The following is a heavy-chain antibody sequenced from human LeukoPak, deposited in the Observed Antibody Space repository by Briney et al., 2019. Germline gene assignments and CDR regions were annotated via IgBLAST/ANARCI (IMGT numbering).Heavy chain of an antibody. V-gene: IGHV4-30-2*01. CDR1: GGSISSGDYY. J-gene: IGHJ4*02. CDR3: ATTHLDTAMVKY. Sequence: SETLSLTCTVSGGSISSGDYYWSWIRQPPGKGLVWIGYIYHSGSTYYNPSLKSRVTISVDRSKNQFSLKLSSVTAADTAVYYCATTHLDTAMVKYWGQGTLVTVSS. D-gene: IGHD5-18*01. CDR2: IYHSGST.